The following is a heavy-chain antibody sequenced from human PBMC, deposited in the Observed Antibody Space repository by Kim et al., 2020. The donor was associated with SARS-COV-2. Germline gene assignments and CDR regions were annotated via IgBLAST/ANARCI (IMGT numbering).Heavy chain of an antibody. Sequence: GGSLRLSCAASGFTFSSYWMHWVRQAPGKGLVWVSRINSDGSSTSYADSVKGRFTISRDNAKNTLYLQMNSLRAEDTAVYYCAREGIFYGDLDYWGQGTLVTVSS. CDR3: AREGIFYGDLDY. CDR1: GFTFSSYW. J-gene: IGHJ4*02. V-gene: IGHV3-74*01. CDR2: INSDGSST. D-gene: IGHD4-17*01.